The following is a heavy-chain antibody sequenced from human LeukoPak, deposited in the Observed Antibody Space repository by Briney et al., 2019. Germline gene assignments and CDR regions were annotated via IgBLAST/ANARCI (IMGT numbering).Heavy chain of an antibody. D-gene: IGHD6-13*01. CDR3: ARDLRTDSRNWAAFDY. CDR1: GYTFTSYD. J-gene: IGHJ4*02. CDR2: MNPNSGNT. Sequence: GASVKVSCKASGYTFTSYDINWVRQAIGQGLEWVGWMNPNSGNTGYAQKFQGRVTITRNTAISTAYMELSSLRSEDTAVYYCARDLRTDSRNWAAFDYWGQGTLVTVSS. V-gene: IGHV1-8*03.